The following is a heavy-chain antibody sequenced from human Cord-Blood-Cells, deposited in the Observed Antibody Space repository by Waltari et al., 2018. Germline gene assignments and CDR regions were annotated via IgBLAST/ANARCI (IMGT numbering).Heavy chain of an antibody. CDR2: IYYSGST. V-gene: IGHV4-39*01. J-gene: IGHJ3*02. D-gene: IGHD1-26*01. CDR1: GGSISSSSYY. Sequence: QLQLQESGPGLVKPSETLSLPCTVSGGSISSSSYYWGWIRQPPGKGLEWIGSIYYSGSTYYNPSLKSRVTISVDTSKNQFSLKLSSVTAADTAVYYCARQYSGSSHDAFDIWGQGTMVTVSS. CDR3: ARQYSGSSHDAFDI.